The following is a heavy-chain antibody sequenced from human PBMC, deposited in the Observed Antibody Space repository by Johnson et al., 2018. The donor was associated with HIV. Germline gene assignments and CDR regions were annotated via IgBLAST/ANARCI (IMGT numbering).Heavy chain of an antibody. CDR3: AKSIVVVIAGNNDDGFDI. CDR1: GFTFSSYA. V-gene: IGHV3-30*18. D-gene: IGHD2-21*01. CDR2: IKQDGSEK. J-gene: IGHJ3*02. Sequence: QVQLVESGGGVVQPGRSLRLSCAASGFTFSSYAMHWVRQAPGKGLEWVANIKQDGSEKYYVDSVKGRFTISRDNPKNTLYLQMNSLRAEDTAVYYCAKSIVVVIAGNNDDGFDIWGQGTMVTVSS.